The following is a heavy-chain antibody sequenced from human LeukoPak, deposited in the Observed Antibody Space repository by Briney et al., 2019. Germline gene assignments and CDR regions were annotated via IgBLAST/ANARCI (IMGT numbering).Heavy chain of an antibody. Sequence: ASVKVSCKASGYIFTSYGISWVRQAPGQGLECMGWINTDNSNTNYAQKFQGRVTMTRDTSISTAYMELSRLRSDDTAVYYCARNNYDYAWGSYRYGVANYFDYWGQGTLVTVSS. V-gene: IGHV1-18*01. J-gene: IGHJ4*02. CDR1: GYIFTSYG. CDR2: INTDNSNT. D-gene: IGHD3-16*02. CDR3: ARNNYDYAWGSYRYGVANYFDY.